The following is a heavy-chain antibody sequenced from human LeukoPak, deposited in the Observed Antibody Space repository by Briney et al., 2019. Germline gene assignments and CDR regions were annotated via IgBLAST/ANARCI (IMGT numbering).Heavy chain of an antibody. D-gene: IGHD3-22*01. CDR3: AREGTSYYDSSGYVY. V-gene: IGHV1-18*01. Sequence: ASVKVSCKASGYTFTSYGISWVRQAPGQGLEWMGWISAYNGNTNYAQKLQGRVTMTTDTSTSTAYMELRSLRSDDTAVYYCAREGTSYYDSSGYVYWGQGTLVTVSS. J-gene: IGHJ4*02. CDR2: ISAYNGNT. CDR1: GYTFTSYG.